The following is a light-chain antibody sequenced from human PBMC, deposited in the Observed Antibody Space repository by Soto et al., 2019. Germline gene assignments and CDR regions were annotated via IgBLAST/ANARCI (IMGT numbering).Light chain of an antibody. CDR2: SDN. Sequence: HSVLTQPPSASGTPGQRVTISCSGSSSNIGTYSVSWYQHFPGTAPRLLIYSDNQRPSGVPDRFSASKSGASASLAISGLHSEDEADFYCAAWDDSLNGCVFGTGTKLTVL. CDR3: AAWDDSLNGCV. V-gene: IGLV1-44*01. CDR1: SSNIGTYS. J-gene: IGLJ1*01.